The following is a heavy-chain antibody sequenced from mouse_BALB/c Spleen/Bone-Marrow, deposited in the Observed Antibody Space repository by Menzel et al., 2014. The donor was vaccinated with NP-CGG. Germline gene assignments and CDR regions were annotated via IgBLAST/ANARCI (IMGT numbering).Heavy chain of an antibody. CDR1: GFTFSSFG. CDR3: TRGGNWEDFDY. V-gene: IGHV5-17*02. CDR2: ISSGSSPI. D-gene: IGHD4-1*01. Sequence: VKLVASGGGLVQPGGSRKLSCAASGFTFSSFGMHWVRQAPEKGLEWVAYISSGSSPIFYADTVKGRFTISRDNPKNTLFPQMTSLRSEDTAIYYCTRGGNWEDFDYWGQGTTLTVSS. J-gene: IGHJ2*01.